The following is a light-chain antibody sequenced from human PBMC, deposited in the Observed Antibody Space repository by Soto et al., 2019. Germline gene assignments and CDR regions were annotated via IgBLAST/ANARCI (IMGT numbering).Light chain of an antibody. J-gene: IGKJ2*01. CDR3: MQDLQTPYT. V-gene: IGKV2-28*01. CDR2: WGS. Sequence: EIVMTQSPLSLSVTPGEPASISCRSSQSLQQSNGYTYLDWYLQKPGQSPQLLIYWGSNRASGVPDRLSGSGSGTDFTLKISSVEAEDVGVYYCMQDLQTPYTFGQGTKLEIK. CDR1: QSLQQSNGYTY.